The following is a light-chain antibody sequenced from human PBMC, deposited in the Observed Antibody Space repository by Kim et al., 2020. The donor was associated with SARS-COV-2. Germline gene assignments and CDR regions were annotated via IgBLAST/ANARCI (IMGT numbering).Light chain of an antibody. CDR2: AAS. CDR1: QTIRIY. CDR3: QQGYSLPYS. Sequence: DVQMTQSPSSLSASVGDRVTITCRASQTIRIYLNWYQQKSGRAPQLLVYAASSLQSGVPSKFSASGSGTEFTLTISSLEPEASASYYCQQGYSLPYSFGQGTKLEI. V-gene: IGKV1-39*01. J-gene: IGKJ2*01.